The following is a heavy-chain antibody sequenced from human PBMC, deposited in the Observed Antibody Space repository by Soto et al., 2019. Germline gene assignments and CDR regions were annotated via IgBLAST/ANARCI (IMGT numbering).Heavy chain of an antibody. CDR3: AKVGCMVPPPHYCMDV. CDR1: GFTFISYA. CDR2: ISGSGGIT. Sequence: EVQLLESGGGLVQPGGSLRLSCAASGFTFISYAMTWVRQAPGKGLEWVSAISGSGGITYYADSVKVRFTISRDNSKNTLDMPMNSLRAEDKAVYYWAKVGCMVPPPHYCMDVWGQGTTVTVSS. J-gene: IGHJ6*02. V-gene: IGHV3-23*01. D-gene: IGHD2-8*01.